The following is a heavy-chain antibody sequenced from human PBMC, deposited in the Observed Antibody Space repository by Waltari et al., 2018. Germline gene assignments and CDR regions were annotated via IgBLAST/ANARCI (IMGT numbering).Heavy chain of an antibody. CDR1: GFTLSRHW. D-gene: IGHD3-16*01. CDR3: ARDRLFDRADYHPMFDY. Sequence: EVQLVESGGGLVQPGGSLRLSCAASGFTLSRHWMHWVLQAPGEGLVWVSRINNDETTTNYVDSVKGRFTISRDNAKNTLFLQMNGLRAEDTAVYYCARDRLFDRADYHPMFDYWGRGTLVTVSS. J-gene: IGHJ4*02. CDR2: INNDETTT. V-gene: IGHV3-74*01.